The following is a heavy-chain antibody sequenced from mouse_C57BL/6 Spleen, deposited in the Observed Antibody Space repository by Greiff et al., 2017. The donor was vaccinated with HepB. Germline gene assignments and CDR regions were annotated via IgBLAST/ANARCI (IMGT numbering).Heavy chain of an antibody. CDR3: ARDARYDYEGGAMDY. D-gene: IGHD2-4*01. CDR1: GFTFSDFY. Sequence: EVMLVESGGGLVQSGRSLRLSCATSGFTFSDFYMEWVRQAPGKGLEWIAASRNKANDYTTEYSASVKGRFIVSRDTSQSILYLQMNALRAEDTAIYYCARDARYDYEGGAMDYWGQGTSVTVSS. CDR2: SRNKANDYTT. J-gene: IGHJ4*01. V-gene: IGHV7-1*01.